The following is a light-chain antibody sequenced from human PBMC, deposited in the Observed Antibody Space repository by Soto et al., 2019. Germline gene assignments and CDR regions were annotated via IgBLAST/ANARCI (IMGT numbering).Light chain of an antibody. V-gene: IGLV2-11*01. CDR1: RCDVGGYRF. CDR2: DVD. CDR3: CSDAGGFTLV. Sequence: QSALTQPRSVSGSPGQSVTISCTGARCDVGGYRFVSWYQQHPDKAPKLMIYDVDKRPSGVPERFSGSKSGNTAPLTISGLQAEDEADYFCCSDAGGFTLVFGGGTKLTVL. J-gene: IGLJ3*02.